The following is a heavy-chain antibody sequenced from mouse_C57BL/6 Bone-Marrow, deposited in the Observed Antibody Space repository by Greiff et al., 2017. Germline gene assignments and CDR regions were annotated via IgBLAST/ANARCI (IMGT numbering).Heavy chain of an antibody. V-gene: IGHV1-19*01. Sequence: EVQLQQSGPVLVKPGASVKMSCKASGYTFTDYYMNWVKQSPGKSLEWIGVINPYNGGTSYNQKFKGKATLTVDTSSSTAYMELNSLTSEDSAVYYWARRYYDYDWFAYWGQGTLVTVSA. CDR1: GYTFTDYY. D-gene: IGHD2-4*01. CDR2: INPYNGGT. CDR3: ARRYYDYDWFAY. J-gene: IGHJ3*01.